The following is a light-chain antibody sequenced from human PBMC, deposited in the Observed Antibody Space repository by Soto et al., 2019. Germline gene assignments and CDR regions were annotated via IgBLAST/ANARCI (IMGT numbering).Light chain of an antibody. Sequence: EIVMTQSPATLSVSPGERATLSCRASQYIGSNLAWYQQKPDQAPRLLIYGASNRATGIPARFSGSGSGTDFTLTISSLEPEDFAVYYCQQRSNWPPITFGQGTRLEIK. CDR2: GAS. J-gene: IGKJ5*01. CDR3: QQRSNWPPIT. V-gene: IGKV3-11*01. CDR1: QYIGSN.